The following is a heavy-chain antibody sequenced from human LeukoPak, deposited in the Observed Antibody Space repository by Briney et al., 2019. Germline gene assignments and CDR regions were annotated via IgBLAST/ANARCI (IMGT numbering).Heavy chain of an antibody. V-gene: IGHV3-30*02. CDR2: IRYDGSNK. Sequence: GGSLRLSCAASGFIFSTYGMGWVRQAPGKGLEWVAFIRYDGSNKYYADSVKGRFTISRDNSKNTLYLQMNSLRAEDAAVYYCAKAQNIYGMDVWGQGTTVTVSS. CDR1: GFIFSTYG. J-gene: IGHJ6*02. CDR3: AKAQNIYGMDV.